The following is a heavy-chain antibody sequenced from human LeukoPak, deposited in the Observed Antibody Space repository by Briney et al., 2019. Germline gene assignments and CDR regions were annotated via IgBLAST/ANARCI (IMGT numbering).Heavy chain of an antibody. J-gene: IGHJ4*02. CDR3: ASDLRRIAAYYFDF. CDR2: ISSDGRDN. Sequence: PGGSLRLSCAASGFTFSSYAIHWVRQAPGKGLEWVAVISSDGRDNHHAESVKGRFTISRDNSKNTLYLQTNSLRAEDTAVYYCASDLRRIAAYYFDFWGQGTLVTVSS. CDR1: GFTFSSYA. V-gene: IGHV3-30*03. D-gene: IGHD6-25*01.